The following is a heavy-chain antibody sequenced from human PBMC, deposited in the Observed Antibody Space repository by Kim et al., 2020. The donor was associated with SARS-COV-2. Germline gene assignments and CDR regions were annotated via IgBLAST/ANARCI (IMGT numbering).Heavy chain of an antibody. D-gene: IGHD3-9*01. V-gene: IGHV3-30*18. CDR2: ISYDGSNK. CDR1: GFTFSSYG. Sequence: GGSLRLSCAASGFTFSSYGMHWVRQAPGKGLEWVAVISYDGSNKYYADSVKGRFTISRDNSKNTLYLQMNSLRAEDTAVYYCAKDSYYDIRPPYFDYWGQGTLVTVSS. J-gene: IGHJ4*02. CDR3: AKDSYYDIRPPYFDY.